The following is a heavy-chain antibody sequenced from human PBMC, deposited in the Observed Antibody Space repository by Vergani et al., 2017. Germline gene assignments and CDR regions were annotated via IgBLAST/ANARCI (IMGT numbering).Heavy chain of an antibody. CDR3: AGGMVRGVIINIDY. CDR1: GGPISSSSYY. CDR2: IYYSGST. J-gene: IGHJ4*02. Sequence: QLQLQESGPGLVKPSETLSLTCTVSGGPISSSSYYWGWIRQPPGKGLEWIGSIYYSGSTYYNPSLKSRVTISVDTSKNQFSLKLSSVTAADTAVYYCAGGMVRGVIINIDYWGQGTLVTVSS. D-gene: IGHD3-10*01. V-gene: IGHV4-39*01.